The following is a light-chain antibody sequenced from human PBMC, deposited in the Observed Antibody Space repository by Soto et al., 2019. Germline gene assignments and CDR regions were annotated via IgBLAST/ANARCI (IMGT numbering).Light chain of an antibody. J-gene: IGKJ4*01. V-gene: IGKV4-1*01. CDR2: WAS. Sequence: EILLTQSPGTLSLSPGERATLSCKSSQSVLYSSNNKNYLAWYQQKPGQPPKLLIYWASTRESGVPDRFSGSGSGTDFTLTISSLQAEDVAVYYCQQYYSSPLTFGGGTKVEIK. CDR3: QQYYSSPLT. CDR1: QSVLYSSNNKNY.